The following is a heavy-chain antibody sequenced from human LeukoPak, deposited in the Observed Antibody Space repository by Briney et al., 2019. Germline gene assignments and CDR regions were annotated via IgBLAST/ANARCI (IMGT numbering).Heavy chain of an antibody. D-gene: IGHD5-24*01. Sequence: SETLSLTCTVSGGSISSYFWSWIRQPPGKGLEWIGYIYYRGSTNYNPSLKSRVTISIDTSKNQLSLKLSSVTAADTAVYYCARGGMPTIFGTRRDYFAYWGQGTLVTVSS. J-gene: IGHJ4*02. V-gene: IGHV4-59*01. CDR2: IYYRGST. CDR1: GGSISSYF. CDR3: ARGGMPTIFGTRRDYFAY.